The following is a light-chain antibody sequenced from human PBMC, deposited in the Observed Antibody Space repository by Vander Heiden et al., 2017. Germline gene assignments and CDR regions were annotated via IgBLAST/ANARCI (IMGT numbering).Light chain of an antibody. V-gene: IGKV1-16*02. CDR3: LQYNNYPLT. CDR1: QGISKD. CDR2: ATS. Sequence: DIQMTQFPSSLSASVGDRVTITCRASQGISKDFAWFQQKPGKAPKPLIYATSSLQSGVPSKFSGSGSGTDFTLTISSLQPEDFATYYCLQYNNYPLTFGPGTKVDIK. J-gene: IGKJ3*01.